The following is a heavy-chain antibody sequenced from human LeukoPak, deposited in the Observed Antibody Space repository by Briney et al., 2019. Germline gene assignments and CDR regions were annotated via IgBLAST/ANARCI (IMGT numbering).Heavy chain of an antibody. D-gene: IGHD3-3*01. J-gene: IGHJ4*02. CDR1: GGSISSSSYY. Sequence: SETLSLTCTVSGGSISSSSYYWGWIRQPPGKGLEWIGSIYYSGSTYYNPSLKSRVTISVDTSKDQFSLKLSSVTAADTAVYYCASPQTEYYDFWSGYYGWGQGTLVTVSS. CDR3: ASPQTEYYDFWSGYYG. CDR2: IYYSGST. V-gene: IGHV4-39*01.